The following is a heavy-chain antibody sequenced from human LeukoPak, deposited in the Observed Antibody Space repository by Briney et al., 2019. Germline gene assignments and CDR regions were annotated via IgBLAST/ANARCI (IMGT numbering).Heavy chain of an antibody. V-gene: IGHV3-23*01. J-gene: IGHJ1*01. CDR1: GFTFNNYA. CDR3: ARALSQELIRYSQN. Sequence: GGSLRLSCVASGFTFNNYAMSWVRQAPGKGLEWVSGISGSGGNSYYADSVKGRFTISRDNSKNTLYLQMNSLRADDTAVYYCARALSQELIRYSQNWGQGTLVSVSS. D-gene: IGHD1-1*01. CDR2: ISGSGGNS.